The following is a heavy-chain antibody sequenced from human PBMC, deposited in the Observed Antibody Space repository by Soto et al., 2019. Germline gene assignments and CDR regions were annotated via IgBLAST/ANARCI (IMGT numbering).Heavy chain of an antibody. CDR2: ISGSGNTI. Sequence: QVQLVESGGGLVRPGGSLRLSCAASGFTFSVYSMSWIRQAPGKGLEWVSHISGSGNTIYYADSVKGRFSISRDNAESSLYLQMNSLRGEDTAVYYCARDGGRGWDLDNWGQGTLVTVSS. CDR3: ARDGGRGWDLDN. V-gene: IGHV3-11*01. CDR1: GFTFSVYS. D-gene: IGHD6-19*01. J-gene: IGHJ4*02.